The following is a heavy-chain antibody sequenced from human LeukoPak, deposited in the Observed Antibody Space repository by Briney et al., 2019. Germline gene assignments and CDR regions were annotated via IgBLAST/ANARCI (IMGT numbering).Heavy chain of an antibody. CDR3: ARDRGWRSSGYYLYHFDY. Sequence: GGSLRLSCVASGFTFTDYFMSWVRQAPGKGLEWVASIKHNGGEKYYVDSVKGRFTISRDNAKNSLYLEMSSLSVEGTAVYYCARDRGWRSSGYYLYHFDYWGQGTLVTFAS. CDR1: GFTFTDYF. J-gene: IGHJ4*02. V-gene: IGHV3-7*01. CDR2: IKHNGGEK. D-gene: IGHD3-22*01.